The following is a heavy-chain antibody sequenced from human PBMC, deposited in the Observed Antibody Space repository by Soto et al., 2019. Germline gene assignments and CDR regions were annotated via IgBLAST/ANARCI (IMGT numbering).Heavy chain of an antibody. V-gene: IGHV3-48*02. CDR2: INSGSSTI. D-gene: IGHD5-12*01. Sequence: EVQLVESGGGLIQPGGSLRLSCAVSGLTFTGYRMNWVRQAPGKGLEWVSFINSGSSTIFYADSVKGLFTISRDNAKSSLYLEMNGLRDEDTAGYYCARVGGATMATMYCDPWGQGTLVTVSS. CDR1: GLTFTGYR. J-gene: IGHJ5*02. CDR3: ARVGGATMATMYCDP.